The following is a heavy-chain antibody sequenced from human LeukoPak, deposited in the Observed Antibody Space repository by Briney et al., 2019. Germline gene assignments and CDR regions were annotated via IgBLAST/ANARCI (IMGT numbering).Heavy chain of an antibody. CDR1: GYTFTRYS. Sequence: ASVKVSCKASGYTFTRYSITWFRQAPGQGLEWMGWIGGYNGDTKYPQKFQGRVTVTTDTSSSTAYMELRSLRSDDTAVYHCARDISGGEDYWGQGTLVTVSS. CDR3: ARDISGGEDY. J-gene: IGHJ4*02. D-gene: IGHD3-16*01. CDR2: IGGYNGDT. V-gene: IGHV1-18*01.